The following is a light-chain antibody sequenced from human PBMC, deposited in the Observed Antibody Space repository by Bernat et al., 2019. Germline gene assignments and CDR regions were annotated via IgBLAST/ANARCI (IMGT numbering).Light chain of an antibody. J-gene: IGKJ5*01. V-gene: IGKV1-27*01. CDR3: QKSDSAPIT. Sequence: DIQMTQSPSSLSASVGDRVTITCRASRGISTHLAWYQQKPGKVPKLLIYETSSLQSGVPSRFSGSGSGTDFTLTISSLQPEDVATYYCQKSDSAPITFGQETRLGIK. CDR1: RGISTH. CDR2: ETS.